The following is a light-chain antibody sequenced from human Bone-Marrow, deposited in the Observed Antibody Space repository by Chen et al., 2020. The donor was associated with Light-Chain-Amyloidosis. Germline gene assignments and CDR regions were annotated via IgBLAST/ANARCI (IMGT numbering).Light chain of an antibody. J-gene: IGLJ1*01. CDR1: SGDVGTYNY. Sequence: QSALTQPASVSGSPGQSITISCTGTSGDVGTYNYVSWYQQHPGTAPKVMIYAVSNRPSGVSTRFSGSKSGNTASLTISGLQAEDEADYYCSSFTSSSSYVFGPGTKVTVL. CDR3: SSFTSSSSYV. V-gene: IGLV2-14*01. CDR2: AVS.